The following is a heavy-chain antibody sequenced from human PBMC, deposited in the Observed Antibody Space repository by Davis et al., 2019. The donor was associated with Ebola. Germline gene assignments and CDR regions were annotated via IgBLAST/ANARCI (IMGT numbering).Heavy chain of an antibody. D-gene: IGHD2-2*01. Sequence: AASLKASCNASRYTFSSHYMPWVRHAPGHGPAWMGIINPSGGSTSYAQKFQGIVTMTRDTSTSTVYMALSSLRSENTVVYYCARDRYCSSTSCSGWFDPWGQGTLVTVSS. V-gene: IGHV1-46*01. CDR2: INPSGGST. CDR3: ARDRYCSSTSCSGWFDP. CDR1: RYTFSSHY. J-gene: IGHJ5*02.